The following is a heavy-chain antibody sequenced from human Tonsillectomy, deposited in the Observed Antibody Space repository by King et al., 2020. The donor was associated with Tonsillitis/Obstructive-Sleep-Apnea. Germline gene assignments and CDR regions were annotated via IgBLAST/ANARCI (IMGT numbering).Heavy chain of an antibody. V-gene: IGHV4-59*01. CDR2: IYYSGST. J-gene: IGHJ3*02. CDR3: ARESGYENGAFDI. CDR1: GGSISSYY. Sequence: QLQESGPGLVKPSETLSLTCTVSGGSISSYYWSWLRQPPGKGLEWIGYIYYSGSTNYNPSLKSRVTISVDTSKNQFSLKLSSVTAADTAVYYCARESGYENGAFDIWGQGTMVTVSS. D-gene: IGHD5-12*01.